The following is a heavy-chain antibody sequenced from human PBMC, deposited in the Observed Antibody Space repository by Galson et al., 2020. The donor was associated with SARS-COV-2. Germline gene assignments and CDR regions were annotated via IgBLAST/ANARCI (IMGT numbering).Heavy chain of an antibody. CDR1: GGSFSGYY. Sequence: SETLSLTCAVYGGSFSGYYWSWIRQPPGKGLEWIGEINHSGSTNYNPSLKSRVTISVDTSKNQFSLKLSSVTAADTAVYYCARGRRIAAVPRFDPWGQGTLVTVSS. V-gene: IGHV4-34*01. CDR2: INHSGST. CDR3: ARGRRIAAVPRFDP. J-gene: IGHJ5*02. D-gene: IGHD6-13*01.